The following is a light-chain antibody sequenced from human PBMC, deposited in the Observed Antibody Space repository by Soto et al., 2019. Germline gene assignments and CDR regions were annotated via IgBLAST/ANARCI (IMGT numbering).Light chain of an antibody. CDR3: QQYGSSPWT. J-gene: IGKJ1*01. V-gene: IGKV3-11*01. CDR2: DSS. Sequence: EIVLTQSPATLSLSPGDRASLSCRASQSVSTYLAWYHQKPGQAPRLLIYDSSNRAAGIPARFSGSGSGTEFTLTISSLEPEDFAVYYCQQYGSSPWTFGQGTKVEIK. CDR1: QSVSTY.